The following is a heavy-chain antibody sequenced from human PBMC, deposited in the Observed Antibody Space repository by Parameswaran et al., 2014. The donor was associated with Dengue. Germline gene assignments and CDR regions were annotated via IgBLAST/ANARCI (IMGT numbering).Heavy chain of an antibody. D-gene: IGHD5-12*01. CDR3: ARGRGYEKERAAFDI. V-gene: IGHV3-74*01. J-gene: IGHJ3*02. CDR2: INSGGSST. Sequence: WIRQPPGKGLVWVSRINSGGSSTSYADSVKGRFTISRDNAKNTLYLQMSSLRAEDTAVYYCARGRGYEKERAAFDIWGQGTMVTVSS.